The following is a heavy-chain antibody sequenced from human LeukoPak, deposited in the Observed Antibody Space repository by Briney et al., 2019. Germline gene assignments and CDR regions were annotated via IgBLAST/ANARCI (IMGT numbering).Heavy chain of an antibody. V-gene: IGHV4-59*01. CDR1: GGSISSYY. CDR2: IYYSGST. CDR3: ARGGGYSSGWDDAFDI. Sequence: PSETLSLTCTVSGGSISSYYWSWIRQPPGKGLEWIGYIYYSGSTNYNPSLKSRVTISVDTSKNQFSLKLSSVTAADTAVYYCARGGGYSSGWDDAFDIWGQGTMVTVSS. J-gene: IGHJ3*02. D-gene: IGHD6-19*01.